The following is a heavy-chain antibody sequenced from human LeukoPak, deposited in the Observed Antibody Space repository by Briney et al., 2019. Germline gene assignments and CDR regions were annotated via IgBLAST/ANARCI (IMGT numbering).Heavy chain of an antibody. V-gene: IGHV1-46*01. Sequence: ASVKVSCKASGYTFTSYYMHWVRQAPGQGLEWMGIINPSGGSTSYAQKFQGRVTMTRDTSTSTVYMELSSLRSEDTAVYYCARDLVHYGDCPDFDYWGQGTLVTVSS. CDR1: GYTFTSYY. D-gene: IGHD4-17*01. CDR2: INPSGGST. J-gene: IGHJ4*02. CDR3: ARDLVHYGDCPDFDY.